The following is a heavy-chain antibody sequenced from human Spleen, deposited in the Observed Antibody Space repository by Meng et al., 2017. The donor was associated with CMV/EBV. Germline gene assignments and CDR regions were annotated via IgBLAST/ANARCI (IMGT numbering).Heavy chain of an antibody. D-gene: IGHD2-2*01. CDR2: ISTSGSTI. CDR1: GLTFSDYY. Sequence: GESLKISCAASGLTFSDYYMSWIRQAPGKGLEWVSYISTSGSTIYYADSAKGRFTIARDNARNSLYLQMNSLRAEDTAVYYCARGGCSTTSCYPDAFDVWGRGTMVTVSS. J-gene: IGHJ3*01. CDR3: ARGGCSTTSCYPDAFDV. V-gene: IGHV3-11*04.